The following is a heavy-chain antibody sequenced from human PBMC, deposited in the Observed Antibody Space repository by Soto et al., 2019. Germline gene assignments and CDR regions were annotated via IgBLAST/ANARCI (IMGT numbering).Heavy chain of an antibody. CDR2: IWYDGSNK. CDR3: ARGETYFDY. D-gene: IGHD1-26*01. J-gene: IGHJ4*02. Sequence: QVQLVESGGGVVQPGRSLRLSCAASGFTFSSYGMHWVRQAPGKGLEWVAVIWYDGSNKYYVDSVKGRFTISRDNSKNTLYLTRNCLRAGDTAVSYCARGETYFDYWGRGTLVTVSS. V-gene: IGHV3-33*01. CDR1: GFTFSSYG.